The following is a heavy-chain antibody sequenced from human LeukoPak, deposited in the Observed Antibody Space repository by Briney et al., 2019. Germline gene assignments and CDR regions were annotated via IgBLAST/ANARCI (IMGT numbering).Heavy chain of an antibody. CDR1: GFTFSSYW. Sequence: GGSLRLSCAASGFTFSSYWMSWVRQAPGKGLEWVANIKQDGGEKYYVDSVKGRFTISRDNAKNSLYLQMNSLRAEDTAVYYCARVSDSYCGGDCYPFFDAFDIWGQGTMVTVSS. CDR2: IKQDGGEK. J-gene: IGHJ3*02. CDR3: ARVSDSYCGGDCYPFFDAFDI. D-gene: IGHD2-21*02. V-gene: IGHV3-7*01.